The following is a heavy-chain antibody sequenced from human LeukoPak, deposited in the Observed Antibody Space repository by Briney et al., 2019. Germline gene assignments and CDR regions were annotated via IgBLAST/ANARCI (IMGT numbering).Heavy chain of an antibody. J-gene: IGHJ2*01. CDR1: GFTFSSYE. D-gene: IGHD3-22*01. CDR2: ISSSGSTI. V-gene: IGHV3-48*03. CDR3: ARGGNYYDSSGYYWNWYFDL. Sequence: GGSLRLSCAASGFTFSSYEMNWVRQAPGKGLEWVSYISSSGSTIYYADSVKGRFAISRDNAKNSLYLQMNSLRAEDTAVYYCARGGNYYDSSGYYWNWYFDLWGRGTLVTVSS.